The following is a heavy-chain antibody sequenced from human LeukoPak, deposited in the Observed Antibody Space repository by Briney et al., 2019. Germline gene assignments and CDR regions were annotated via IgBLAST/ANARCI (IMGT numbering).Heavy chain of an antibody. J-gene: IGHJ4*02. Sequence: GGSLRLSCAASGFTFGSYGMHWVRQAPGRGLEWVAVVSFDERRKYYADSVKGRFTISRDNSKNTLSLQMNSLGAEDTAVYYCAKDWHTVTSFDYWGQGTLVTVSS. CDR2: VSFDERRK. V-gene: IGHV3-30*18. CDR1: GFTFGSYG. D-gene: IGHD4-11*01. CDR3: AKDWHTVTSFDY.